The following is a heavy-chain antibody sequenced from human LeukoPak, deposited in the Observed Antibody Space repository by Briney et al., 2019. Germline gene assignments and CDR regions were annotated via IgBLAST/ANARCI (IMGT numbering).Heavy chain of an antibody. CDR2: INPNSGGT. Sequence: ASVKVSCTASGYTFTGYYIHWVRQAPGQGLEWMGWINPNSGGTNYAQKFQGRVTMTRDTSISTAYMELSRLRSDDTAVYYCARVPGWIYGTGSYYSFDPWGQGTLVTVSS. CDR3: ARVPGWIYGTGSYYSFDP. CDR1: GYTFTGYY. J-gene: IGHJ5*02. V-gene: IGHV1-2*02. D-gene: IGHD3-10*01.